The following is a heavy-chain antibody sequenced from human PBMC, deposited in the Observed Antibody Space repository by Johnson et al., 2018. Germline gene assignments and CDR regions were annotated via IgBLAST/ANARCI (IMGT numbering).Heavy chain of an antibody. CDR3: ARGLYGDYGDVEYFQH. Sequence: EVQLVETGGGLVEPGGSLRLSCAVSGFTLSSYWMSWVRQAPGKGLEWVANINQDGSEKYYVDSVKGRFTISRDNAKNSLYLHMNSLRAEDTAVYYWARGLYGDYGDVEYFQHWGQGTLVTVSS. J-gene: IGHJ1*01. V-gene: IGHV3-7*01. CDR1: GFTLSSYW. D-gene: IGHD4-17*01. CDR2: INQDGSEK.